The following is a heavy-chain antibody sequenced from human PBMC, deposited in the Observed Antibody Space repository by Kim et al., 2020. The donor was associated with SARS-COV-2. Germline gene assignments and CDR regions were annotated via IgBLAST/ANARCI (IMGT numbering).Heavy chain of an antibody. CDR1: GGSISSSSYY. CDR2: NYYSGST. J-gene: IGHJ3*02. CDR3: ARDRHVEMATIWAFGI. V-gene: IGHV4-39*07. D-gene: IGHD5-12*01. Sequence: SETLSLTCTVSGGSISSSSYYWGWIRQPPGKGLEWIGSNYYSGSTYYNPSLKSRVTISGDTSKNQFSLKLSSVTAADTAVYYCARDRHVEMATIWAFGIWGQGTMVTVSS.